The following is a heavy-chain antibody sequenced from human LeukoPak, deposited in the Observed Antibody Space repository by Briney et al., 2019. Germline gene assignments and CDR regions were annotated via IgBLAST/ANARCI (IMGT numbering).Heavy chain of an antibody. CDR2: ISYDGSNK. Sequence: GGSLRLSCAASGFTFSSYAMHWVRQAPGKGLEWVAVISYDGSNKYYADSVKGRFTISRDNSKNTLYLQMNSLRAEDTAVCYCARVGGRGGPGDLYYFDYWGQGTLVTVSS. D-gene: IGHD4-17*01. J-gene: IGHJ4*02. V-gene: IGHV3-30-3*01. CDR1: GFTFSSYA. CDR3: ARVGGRGGPGDLYYFDY.